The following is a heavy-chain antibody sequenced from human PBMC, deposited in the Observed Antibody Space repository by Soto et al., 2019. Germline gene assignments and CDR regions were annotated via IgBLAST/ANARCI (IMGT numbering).Heavy chain of an antibody. J-gene: IGHJ4*02. CDR2: ISYSGNT. CDR1: GGSISNFY. Sequence: QVHLRESGPGLVKPSETLSLSCTVSGGSISNFYWSWIRQPPGKGLEWIGYISYSGNTNYNPSLKSRDSISVHTSKNQLSLNLTSVTAADTAVYYCARAPMVLSRSYFDSWGQGTPVTVSS. V-gene: IGHV4-59*01. D-gene: IGHD2-8*01. CDR3: ARAPMVLSRSYFDS.